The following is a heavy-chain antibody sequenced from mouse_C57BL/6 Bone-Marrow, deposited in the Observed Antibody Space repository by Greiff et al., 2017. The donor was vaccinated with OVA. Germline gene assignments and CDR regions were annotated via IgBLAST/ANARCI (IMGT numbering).Heavy chain of an antibody. J-gene: IGHJ4*01. V-gene: IGHV1-54*01. CDR2: INPGSGGT. D-gene: IGHD2-1*01. CDR3: ARNGNYEGDAMDY. CDR1: GYAFTNYL. Sequence: VQLQQSGAELVRPGTSVKVSCKASGYAFTNYLIEWVKQRPGQGLEWIGVINPGSGGTNYNEKFKGKATLTADKSSSTAYMQLSSLTSEDSAVYFCARNGNYEGDAMDYWGQGTSVTVSS.